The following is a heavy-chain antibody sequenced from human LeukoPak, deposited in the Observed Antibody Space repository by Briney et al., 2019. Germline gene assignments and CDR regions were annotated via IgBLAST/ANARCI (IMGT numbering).Heavy chain of an antibody. CDR3: ARGYGTAGIHFDS. CDR1: GYTFSAYW. V-gene: IGHV5-51*01. J-gene: IGHJ4*02. CDR2: MYPGDSDT. D-gene: IGHD6-25*01. Sequence: GGSLQISCKASGYTFSAYWIGWGRPMPGKGVQWMGIMYPGDSDTSYSPSFQGQVTMSADTSISTAYLHWTTLKASDTAIYYCARGYGTAGIHFDSWGQGALVTVSS.